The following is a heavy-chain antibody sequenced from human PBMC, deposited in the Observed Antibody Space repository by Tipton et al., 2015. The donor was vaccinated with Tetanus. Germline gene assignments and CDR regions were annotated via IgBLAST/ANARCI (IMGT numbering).Heavy chain of an antibody. CDR3: ARDRGSYDWGDFDN. J-gene: IGHJ4*02. CDR2: ISAYNGNT. V-gene: IGHV1-18*01. CDR1: GYTFSNYG. D-gene: IGHD3-16*01. Sequence: QSGAEVKKPGASVKVSCKASGYTFSNYGISWVRQAPGQGLEWMGWISAYNGNTNYAQKLQGRVTMTTDTSTSTAYMEMRSLRSDDTAVYYCARDRGSYDWGDFDNWGQGTLVTVSS.